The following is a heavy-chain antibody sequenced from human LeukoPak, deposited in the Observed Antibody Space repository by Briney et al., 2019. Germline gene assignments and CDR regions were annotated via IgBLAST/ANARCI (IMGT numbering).Heavy chain of an antibody. CDR1: GYTFTGYY. J-gene: IGHJ4*02. CDR2: INPNSGGT. Sequence: VASVKVSCKASGYTFTGYYMHWVRQAPGQGLEWMGWINPNSGGTNYAQKFQGRVTMTRDTSISTAYMELSRLRSDDTAVYYCARERIAARPFDYWGQGTLVTVSS. V-gene: IGHV1-2*02. CDR3: ARERIAARPFDY. D-gene: IGHD6-6*01.